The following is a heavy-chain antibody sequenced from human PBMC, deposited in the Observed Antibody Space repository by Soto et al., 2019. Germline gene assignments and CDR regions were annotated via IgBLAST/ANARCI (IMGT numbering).Heavy chain of an antibody. Sequence: ASVKVSCKASGYTFTSYYMHWVRQAPGQGLEWMGIINPSGGSTSYAQKFQGRVTMTRDTSTSTVYMELSSLRSEDTAVYYCARDLRGRRGIQLLWSGNSSSWRHPYYYGMDVWGQGTTVTVSS. V-gene: IGHV1-46*01. CDR1: GYTFTSYY. CDR3: ARDLRGRRGIQLLWSGNSSSWRHPYYYGMDV. D-gene: IGHD6-13*01. J-gene: IGHJ6*02. CDR2: INPSGGST.